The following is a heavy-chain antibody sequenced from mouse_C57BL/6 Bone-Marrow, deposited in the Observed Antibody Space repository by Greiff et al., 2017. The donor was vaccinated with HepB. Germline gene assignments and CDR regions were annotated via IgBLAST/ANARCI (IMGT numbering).Heavy chain of an antibody. CDR2: INPSSGYT. CDR3: ARDSGYFDY. V-gene: IGHV1-4*01. J-gene: IGHJ2*01. D-gene: IGHD3-2*02. CDR1: GYTFTSYT. Sequence: VKVVESGAELARPGASVKMSCKASGYTFTSYTMHWVKQRPGQGLEWIGYINPSSGYTKYNQKFKDKATLTADKSSSTAYMQLSSLTSEDSAVYYCARDSGYFDYWGQGTTLTVSS.